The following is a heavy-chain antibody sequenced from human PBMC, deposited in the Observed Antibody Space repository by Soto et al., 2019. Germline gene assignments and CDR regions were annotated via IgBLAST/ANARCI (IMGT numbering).Heavy chain of an antibody. D-gene: IGHD1-26*01. CDR2: ISYDGSNK. Sequence: QVQLVESGGGVVQPGRSLRLSCAASGFTFSSYAMHWVRQAPGKGLEWVAVISYDGSNKYYADSVKGRFTISRDNSMNTLYLQMNSLRAEDTAVYYCARGATAKDYYYYGMDVWGQGTTVTVSS. V-gene: IGHV3-30-3*01. J-gene: IGHJ6*02. CDR3: ARGATAKDYYYYGMDV. CDR1: GFTFSSYA.